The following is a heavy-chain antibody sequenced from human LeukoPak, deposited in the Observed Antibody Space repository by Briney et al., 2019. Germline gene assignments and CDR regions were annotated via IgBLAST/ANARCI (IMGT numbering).Heavy chain of an antibody. Sequence: GGSLRLSCAASGFTFDDYGMSWVRQAAGKGLEWVSGINWNGGSTGYVDSVKGRFTISRDNAKNSLYLQMNSPRVEDTALYYCAKVYSSGWYYFDYWGQGTLVTVSS. CDR3: AKVYSSGWYYFDY. CDR2: INWNGGST. V-gene: IGHV3-20*04. D-gene: IGHD6-19*01. J-gene: IGHJ4*02. CDR1: GFTFDDYG.